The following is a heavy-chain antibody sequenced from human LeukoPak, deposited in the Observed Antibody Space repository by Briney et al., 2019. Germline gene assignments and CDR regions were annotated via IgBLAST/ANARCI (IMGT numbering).Heavy chain of an antibody. J-gene: IGHJ6*03. CDR2: IKEDGSEK. CDR3: ARDRSLRYYYYMDV. V-gene: IGHV3-7*01. CDR1: GITFSSYW. Sequence: GGSLRLSCAASGITFSSYWMSWVRQAPGKGLEWVANIKEDGSEKNYVDSVKGRFTISRDNAKNSLYLQMNSLRAEDTAVYYCARDRSLRYYYYMDVWGKGTTVTISS.